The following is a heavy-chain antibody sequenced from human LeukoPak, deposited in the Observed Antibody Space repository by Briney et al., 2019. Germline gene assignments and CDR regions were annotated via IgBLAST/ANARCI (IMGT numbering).Heavy chain of an antibody. CDR3: ARGLLLTGSGWYDY. Sequence: PSETLFLTCTVSGGSISSYYWSWIRQPPGKGLEWIGEINHSGSTNYNPSLKSRVTISVDTSKNQFSLKLSSVTAADTAVYYCARGLLLTGSGWYDYWGQGTLVTVSS. J-gene: IGHJ4*02. V-gene: IGHV4-34*01. CDR1: GGSISSYY. D-gene: IGHD6-19*01. CDR2: INHSGST.